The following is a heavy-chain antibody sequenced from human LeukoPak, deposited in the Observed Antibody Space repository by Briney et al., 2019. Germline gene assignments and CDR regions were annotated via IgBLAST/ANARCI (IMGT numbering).Heavy chain of an antibody. D-gene: IGHD3-22*01. J-gene: IGHJ4*02. CDR3: AKGEDYYDSSGYYPSS. CDR1: GFTFSSYA. Sequence: GGSLRLSCAASGFTFSSYAMSWVRQAPGKGLEWVSAISGSGGSTYYADSVKGRSTISRDNSKNTLYLQMNSLRAEDTAVYYCAKGEDYYDSSGYYPSSWGQGTLVTVSS. CDR2: ISGSGGST. V-gene: IGHV3-23*01.